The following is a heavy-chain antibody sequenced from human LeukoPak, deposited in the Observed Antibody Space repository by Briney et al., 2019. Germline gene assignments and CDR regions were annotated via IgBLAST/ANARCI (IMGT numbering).Heavy chain of an antibody. J-gene: IGHJ6*02. CDR2: IKSKTDGGTT. CDR1: GFTFSNAW. V-gene: IGHV3-15*01. D-gene: IGHD4-17*01. CDR3: LYGDYDYYYYGMDV. Sequence: PGGSLRLSCAASGFTFSNAWMSWVRQAPGKGLEWVGRIKSKTDGGTTDYAAPVKGRFTISRDDSKNTLHLQMNSLKTEDTAVYYCLYGDYDYYYYGMDVWGQGTTVTVSS.